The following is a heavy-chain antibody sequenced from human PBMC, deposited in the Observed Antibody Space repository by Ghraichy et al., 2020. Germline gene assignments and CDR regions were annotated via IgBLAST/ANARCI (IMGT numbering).Heavy chain of an antibody. CDR1: GFTFSTYG. V-gene: IGHV3-30*02. J-gene: IGHJ4*02. Sequence: GGSLRLSCAASGFTFSTYGMHWVRQAPGKGLEWVSFIRYDGNNRYFADSVKGRFTISRDNSNNTLYLQMNNLTAEDTAVYYCAKALNSVAPLDYWGQGTLVTVSS. CDR3: AKALNSVAPLDY. D-gene: IGHD2-15*01. CDR2: IRYDGNNR.